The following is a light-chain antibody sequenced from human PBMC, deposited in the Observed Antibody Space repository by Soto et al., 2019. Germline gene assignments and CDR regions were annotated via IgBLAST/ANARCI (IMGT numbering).Light chain of an antibody. CDR3: QQYNSYPGT. V-gene: IGKV1-5*01. J-gene: IGKJ1*01. Sequence: DIQMTQSPSTLSASVGDRVTITCRASQSISNWLAWYQQKPGKAPNLLIYDASNLESVGPSRFSGSGSGTKFTLTISSLQPDDFATYYCQQYNSYPGTFGQGTKVEIK. CDR2: DAS. CDR1: QSISNW.